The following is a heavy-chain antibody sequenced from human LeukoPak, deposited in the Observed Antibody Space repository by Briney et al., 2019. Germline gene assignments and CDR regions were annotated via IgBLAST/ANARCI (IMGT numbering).Heavy chain of an antibody. D-gene: IGHD4-17*01. CDR1: GGSLSSYY. J-gene: IGHJ6*03. V-gene: IGHV4-59*01. Sequence: PSETLSLTCTVSGGSLSSYYWSWLRQPPGKGLEWIGYIYYSGSTNYNPSLKSRVTISVDTSKNQFSLKLSSVTAADTAVYYCARGARAKTTVYYYYYMDVWGKGTTVTVSS. CDR3: ARGARAKTTVYYYYYMDV. CDR2: IYYSGST.